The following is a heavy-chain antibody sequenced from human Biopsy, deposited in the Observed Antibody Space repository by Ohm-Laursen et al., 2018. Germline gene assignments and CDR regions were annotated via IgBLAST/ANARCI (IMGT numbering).Heavy chain of an antibody. D-gene: IGHD6-13*01. J-gene: IGHJ3*02. CDR1: YGSISGHF. CDR2: VYYNGNT. CDR3: ARHIGSSWERAFDI. V-gene: IGHV4-59*08. Sequence: PSQTLSLTCAVTYGSISGHFWSWIRQAPGKGLEWIGYVYYNGNTNYSPSLKSRATISLDTSKDRFSLKLTSVTAADTAVYYCARHIGSSWERAFDIWGRGTMVTVSS.